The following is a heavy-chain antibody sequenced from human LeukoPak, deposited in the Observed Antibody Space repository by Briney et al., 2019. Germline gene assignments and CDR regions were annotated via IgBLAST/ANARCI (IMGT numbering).Heavy chain of an antibody. J-gene: IGHJ6*03. Sequence: GGSLRLSCAASGFTFSSYAMHWVRQASGKGLEWVGRIRSKANSYATAYAASVKGRFTISRDDSKNTAYLQMNSLKTEDTAVYYCTRLGRDYYGSGRTPYYYYMDVWGKGTTVTISS. CDR2: IRSKANSYAT. V-gene: IGHV3-73*01. CDR1: GFTFSSYA. D-gene: IGHD3-10*01. CDR3: TRLGRDYYGSGRTPYYYYMDV.